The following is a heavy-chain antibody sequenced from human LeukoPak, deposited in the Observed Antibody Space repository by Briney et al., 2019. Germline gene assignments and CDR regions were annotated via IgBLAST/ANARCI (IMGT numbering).Heavy chain of an antibody. D-gene: IGHD3-10*01. CDR2: INHSGST. CDR1: GGSFSGYY. J-gene: IGHJ4*02. V-gene: IGHV4-34*01. CDR3: ARFFYGSGSLDY. Sequence: PSETLSLTCAVYGGSFSGYYWSWIRQPPGKGLEWIGEINHSGSTNYNPSLKSRVTISVDMSKNQFSLKLSSVTAADTAVYYCARFFYGSGSLDYWGQGTLVTVSS.